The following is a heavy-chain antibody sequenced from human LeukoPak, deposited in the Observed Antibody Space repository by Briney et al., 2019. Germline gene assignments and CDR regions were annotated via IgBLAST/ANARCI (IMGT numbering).Heavy chain of an antibody. CDR3: ARISTSYKLAVAGSYYYYYYMDV. V-gene: IGHV2-70*11. Sequence: SGPALVKPTQTLTLTCTFSGFSLSPRGMCVSWIRQPPGKALEWLARIDWDDDKYYSTSLKTRLTISKDTSKNQVVLTMTNMDPVDTATYYCARISTSYKLAVAGSYYYYYYMDVWGKGTTVTISS. J-gene: IGHJ6*03. CDR1: GFSLSPRGMC. CDR2: IDWDDDK. D-gene: IGHD6-19*01.